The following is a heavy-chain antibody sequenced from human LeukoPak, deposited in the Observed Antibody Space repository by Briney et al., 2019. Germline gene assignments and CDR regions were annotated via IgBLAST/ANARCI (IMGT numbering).Heavy chain of an antibody. J-gene: IGHJ6*02. V-gene: IGHV3-23*01. CDR3: VRSSGSLNYNYYGMDV. D-gene: IGHD6-19*01. Sequence: PGGSLRLSCAASGFTFSSYAMSWVRQAPGKGLEWVSAISGSGGSTYYADSVKGRFTISRDDSKNTLSLQMSGLRPEDTALYYCVRSSGSLNYNYYGMDVWGQGTTITVSS. CDR2: ISGSGGST. CDR1: GFTFSSYA.